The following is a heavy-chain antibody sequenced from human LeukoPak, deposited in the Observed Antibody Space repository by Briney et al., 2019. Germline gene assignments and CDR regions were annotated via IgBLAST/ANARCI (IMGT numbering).Heavy chain of an antibody. D-gene: IGHD3-9*01. CDR1: GFTFSNAW. CDR2: IKSKTEGGTT. CDR3: TTGRSDILTGYPH. Sequence: RGSLRLSCAASGFTFSNAWMNWVRQAPGKGLEWVGRIKSKTEGGTTDYATPVKGRFTISRDDSKNTLYLQMNSLKIEDTAVYYCTTGRSDILTGYPHWGQGTLVTVSS. J-gene: IGHJ4*02. V-gene: IGHV3-15*07.